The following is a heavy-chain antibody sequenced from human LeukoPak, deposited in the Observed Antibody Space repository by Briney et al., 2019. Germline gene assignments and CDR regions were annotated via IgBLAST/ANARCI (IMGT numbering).Heavy chain of an antibody. D-gene: IGHD3-9*01. V-gene: IGHV3-23*01. CDR1: GFTFGSFA. J-gene: IGHJ4*02. CDR2: IRGSGGNT. CDR3: AKEAVDYDILTGYYTTGYFDY. Sequence: PGGSLGLSCAASGFTFGSFAMSWVGQAPGKGLEWVSGIRGSGGNTYYADSVKGRFTISRDNSKNTLYLQMSSLRAEDTAVYYCAKEAVDYDILTGYYTTGYFDYWGQGTLVTVSS.